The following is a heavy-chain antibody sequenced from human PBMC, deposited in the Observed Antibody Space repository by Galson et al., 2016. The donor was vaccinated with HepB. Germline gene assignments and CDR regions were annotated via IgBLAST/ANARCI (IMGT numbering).Heavy chain of an antibody. J-gene: IGHJ4*02. V-gene: IGHV3-74*01. D-gene: IGHD6-19*01. CDR1: GFSFSTYW. CDR2: IKSDGSST. CDR3: VRDPCSSIPVAGTG. Sequence: SLRLSCAASGFSFSTYWMHWVRQAPGKGLMWVSRIKSDGSSTTYADSVKGRFTISRENAKNTLYLQTNSLRVEDTAVYYCVRDPCSSIPVAGTGWGLGTLVTVAS.